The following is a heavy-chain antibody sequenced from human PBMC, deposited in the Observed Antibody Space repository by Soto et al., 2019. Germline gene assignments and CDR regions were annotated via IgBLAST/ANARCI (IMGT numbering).Heavy chain of an antibody. J-gene: IGHJ3*02. CDR2: IKQDGSEK. CDR3: ARDSGLDISGTTIQNAFDI. D-gene: IGHD1-7*01. V-gene: IGHV3-7*01. CDR1: GFTFSSYW. Sequence: EVQLVESGGGLVQPGGSLRLSCAASGFTFSSYWMSWVRQAPGKGLEWVANIKQDGSEKYYVDSVKGRFTISRDNAKNSLYLQMNSLRAGDTAVYYCARDSGLDISGTTIQNAFDIWGQGTMVTVSS.